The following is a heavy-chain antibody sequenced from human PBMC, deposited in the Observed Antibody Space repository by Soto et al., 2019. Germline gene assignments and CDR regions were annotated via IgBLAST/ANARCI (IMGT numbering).Heavy chain of an antibody. D-gene: IGHD3-9*01. CDR1: GGSIGVSGDH. J-gene: IGHJ2*01. V-gene: IGHV4-39*01. Sequence: SETLSLTCTVDGGSIGVSGDHWGWIRQPPGKGLEWIGSIYYTGSPDYSPSLKSRVTMSVDTYNNQFSLRLNSVTATDTAVYYCARHVGNWLWYFDLWGRGTLVTVSS. CDR3: ARHVGNWLWYFDL. CDR2: IYYTGSP.